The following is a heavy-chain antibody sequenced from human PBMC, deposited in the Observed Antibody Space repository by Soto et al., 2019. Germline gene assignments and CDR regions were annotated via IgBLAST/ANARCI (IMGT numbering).Heavy chain of an antibody. CDR2: ISSSSSTI. Sequence: PGGSLRLSCAASGFTCSTYSMNWVRQAPGKGLEWVSYISSSSSTIFYTDSVKGRFTVSRDNAKNSLYLQMNSLRAEDTAVYYCERPTYYYDSSGPPAYWGQGTLVTVSS. V-gene: IGHV3-48*01. D-gene: IGHD3-22*01. J-gene: IGHJ4*02. CDR1: GFTCSTYS. CDR3: ERPTYYYDSSGPPAY.